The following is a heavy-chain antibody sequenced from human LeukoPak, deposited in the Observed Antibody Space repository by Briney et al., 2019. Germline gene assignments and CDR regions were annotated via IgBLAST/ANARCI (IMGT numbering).Heavy chain of an antibody. V-gene: IGHV3-11*01. D-gene: IGHD3-9*01. J-gene: IGHJ6*02. Sequence: GGSLRLSCAASGFTFSDYNMNWVRQAPGKGLEWVSYLTNGGNTIHHADSVKGRFTISRDNAKKTLYLQMNSLRAEDTAVYYCARSIGLTGGGVDVWGQGTTGTVSS. CDR2: LTNGGNTI. CDR3: ARSIGLTGGGVDV. CDR1: GFTFSDYN.